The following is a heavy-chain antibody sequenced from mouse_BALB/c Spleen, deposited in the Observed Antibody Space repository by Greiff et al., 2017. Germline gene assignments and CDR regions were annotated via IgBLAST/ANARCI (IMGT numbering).Heavy chain of an antibody. V-gene: IGHV3-2*02. CDR1: GYSITSDYA. D-gene: IGHD2-1*01. CDR2: ISYSGST. CDR3: ARWGDYYDYFDY. J-gene: IGHJ2*01. Sequence: EVKLQESGPGLVKPSQSLSLTCTVTGYSITSDYAWNWIRQFPGNKLEWMGYISYSGSTSYNPSLKSRISITRDTSKNQFFLQLNSVTTEDTATYYCARWGDYYDYFDYWGQGTTLTVSS.